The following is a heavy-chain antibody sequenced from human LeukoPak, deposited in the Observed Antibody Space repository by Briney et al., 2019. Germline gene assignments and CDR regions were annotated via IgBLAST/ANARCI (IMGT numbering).Heavy chain of an antibody. CDR2: ISAYNGNT. J-gene: IGHJ4*02. CDR3: ARDQQELLGWIQLWSTGYYFDY. D-gene: IGHD5-18*01. V-gene: IGHV1-18*01. CDR1: GYTFTSYG. Sequence: ASVKVSCKASGYTFTSYGISWVRQAPGQGLEWMGWISAYNGNTNYAQKLQGRVTMTTDTSTSTAYMELRSLRSDDTAVYYCARDQQELLGWIQLWSTGYYFDYWGQGTLVTVSS.